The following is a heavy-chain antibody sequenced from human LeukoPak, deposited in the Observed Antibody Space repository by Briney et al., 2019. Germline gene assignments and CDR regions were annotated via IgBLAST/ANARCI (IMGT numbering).Heavy chain of an antibody. CDR2: IYYSGTT. CDR1: GGSISSSSYY. Sequence: SETLSLTCTVSGGSISSSSYYWGWIRQPPGKGLEWIGSIYYSGTTYYNPSLKSRVTISVDTSRNQFSLQLSSLTAADTAVYYCATLFTASRGYWGQGTLVTVSS. J-gene: IGHJ4*02. D-gene: IGHD2-2*01. CDR3: ATLFTASRGY. V-gene: IGHV4-39*01.